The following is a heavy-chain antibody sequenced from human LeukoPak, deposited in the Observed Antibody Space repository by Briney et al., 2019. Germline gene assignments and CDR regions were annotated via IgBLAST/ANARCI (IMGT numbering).Heavy chain of an antibody. D-gene: IGHD4-23*01. J-gene: IGHJ5*02. CDR3: ARDGLHRLNGYGGWFDP. Sequence: ASVKVSCKASGYTFTSYGISWVRQAPGQGLEWMGWISGYNGNTHYAQKLQGRVTMTTDTSTTTAYMELRSLRSDDTAVYYCARDGLHRLNGYGGWFDPWGQGTLVTVSS. CDR1: GYTFTSYG. CDR2: ISGYNGNT. V-gene: IGHV1-18*01.